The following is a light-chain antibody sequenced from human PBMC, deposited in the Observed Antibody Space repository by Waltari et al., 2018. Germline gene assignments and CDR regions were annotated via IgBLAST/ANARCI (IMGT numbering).Light chain of an antibody. CDR3: SSYTTNRHYV. Sequence: QSDLTQPASVHGSPGQSITISCTATNSDVGAYDYVPLYQQYPGKDPKLVIFDVSSRPSGASGRFSGSKSGNTASLIISHLQAEDEADYYCSSYTTNRHYVFGAGTKVTVL. CDR1: NSDVGAYDY. CDR2: DVS. J-gene: IGLJ1*01. V-gene: IGLV2-14*01.